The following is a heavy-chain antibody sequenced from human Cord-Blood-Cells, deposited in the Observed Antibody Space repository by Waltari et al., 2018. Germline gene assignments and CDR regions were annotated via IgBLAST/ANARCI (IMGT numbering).Heavy chain of an antibody. CDR3: AGVEVDYGSGSSNWFDP. J-gene: IGHJ5*02. CDR1: GGTFSSYA. Sequence: GVKKPGSSVKVSCKASGGTFSSYAISWVRQAPGQGLEWMGGIIPIFGTANYAQKFQGRVTITADESTSTAYMELSSLRSEDTAVYYWAGVEVDYGSGSSNWFDPWGQGTLVTVSS. V-gene: IGHV1-69*01. CDR2: IIPIFGTA. D-gene: IGHD3-10*01.